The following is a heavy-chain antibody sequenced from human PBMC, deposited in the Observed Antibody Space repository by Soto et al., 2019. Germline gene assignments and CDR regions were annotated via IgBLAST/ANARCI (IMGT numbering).Heavy chain of an antibody. CDR3: ARHAEPHITIFGVVGTYYYYGMDV. J-gene: IGHJ6*02. CDR2: IYPGDSDT. V-gene: IGHV5-51*01. Sequence: GESLKISCKGSGYSFTSYWIGWVRQMPGKGLEWMGIIYPGDSDTRYSPSFQGQVTISADKSISTAYLQWSSLKASDTAMYYCARHAEPHITIFGVVGTYYYYGMDVWGQGTTVTVSS. CDR1: GYSFTSYW. D-gene: IGHD3-3*01.